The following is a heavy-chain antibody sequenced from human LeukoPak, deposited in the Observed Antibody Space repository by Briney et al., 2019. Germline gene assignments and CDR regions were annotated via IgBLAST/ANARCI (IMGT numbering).Heavy chain of an antibody. V-gene: IGHV4-59*01. CDR1: GVSISSYD. CDR2: IYYSGST. CDR3: ERSKDILTGYCFDY. Sequence: SETLSLTCTVSGVSISSYDWSWIRQPPGKGREGIGDIYYSGSTKYNPSLKSRVTISVATSKKQFSLKLSSVTAADTAVYYCERSKDILTGYCFDYWGQGTLVTVSS. J-gene: IGHJ4*02. D-gene: IGHD3-9*01.